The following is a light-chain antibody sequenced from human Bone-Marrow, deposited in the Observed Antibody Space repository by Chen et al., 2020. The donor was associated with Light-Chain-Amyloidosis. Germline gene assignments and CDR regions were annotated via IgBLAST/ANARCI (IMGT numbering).Light chain of an antibody. J-gene: IGKJ3*01. CDR3: QQYYSAPFT. Sequence: DIVMTTAPDALAVPLGERANINCTSCQSLLSASHNTDYLGWYQKKPGQPPKFLISWSSTRESGVPERFSGSGSGTDGTLPLSRLQAEDVAVYYCQQYYSAPFTVGPGTKVDIK. CDR2: WSS. CDR1: QSLLSASHNTDY. V-gene: IGKV4-1*01.